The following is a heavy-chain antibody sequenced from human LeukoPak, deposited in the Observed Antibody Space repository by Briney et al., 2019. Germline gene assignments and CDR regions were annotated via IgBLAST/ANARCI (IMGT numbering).Heavy chain of an antibody. CDR1: GGSIGTYY. CDR2: IYYSGST. Sequence: PSETLSLTCTVSGGSIGTYYWTWIRQPPGRRLEWIGYIYYSGSTAYNPSLKSRVTISVDTSKNQFSLKLSSVTAADTAVYYCARVVPTYSALLAAAGTEVDYWGQGTLVTVSS. V-gene: IGHV4-59*01. CDR3: ARVVPTYSALLAAAGTEVDY. J-gene: IGHJ4*02. D-gene: IGHD6-13*01.